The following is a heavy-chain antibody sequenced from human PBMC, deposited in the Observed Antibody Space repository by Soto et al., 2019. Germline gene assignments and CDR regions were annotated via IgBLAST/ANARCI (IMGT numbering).Heavy chain of an antibody. V-gene: IGHV1-18*01. CDR1: GYTFTSYG. D-gene: IGHD3-10*01. CDR2: ISAYNGNT. J-gene: IGHJ4*02. CDR3: ARDLTVSGSREFDY. Sequence: ASVKVSCKASGYTFTSYGISWVRQAPGQGLEWMGWISAYNGNTNYAQKFQGRVTITADKSTSTAYMELSSLRSEDTAVYYCARDLTVSGSREFDYWGQGTLVTVSS.